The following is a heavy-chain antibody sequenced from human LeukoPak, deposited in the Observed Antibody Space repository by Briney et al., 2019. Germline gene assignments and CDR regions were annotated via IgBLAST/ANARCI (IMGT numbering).Heavy chain of an antibody. Sequence: SVKVSCKASGGTFSSYAISRVRQAPGQGLEWMGGIIPIFGTANYAQKFQGRVTITTDESTSTAYMELSSLRSEDTAVYYCARSTYYDILTGWTGGGGYYFDYWGQGTLVTVSS. CDR3: ARSTYYDILTGWTGGGGYYFDY. CDR1: GGTFSSYA. V-gene: IGHV1-69*05. CDR2: IIPIFGTA. D-gene: IGHD3-9*01. J-gene: IGHJ4*02.